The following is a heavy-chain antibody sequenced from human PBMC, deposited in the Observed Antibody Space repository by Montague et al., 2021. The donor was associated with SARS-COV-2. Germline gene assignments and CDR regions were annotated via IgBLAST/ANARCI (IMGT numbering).Heavy chain of an antibody. D-gene: IGHD6-19*01. CDR2: ISSSSSYI. J-gene: IGHJ4*02. V-gene: IGHV3-21*01. CDR1: GFTFSSYS. Sequence: SLRLSCAASGFTFSSYSVNWVRQAPGKGLEWVSSISSSSSYIYYADSVKGRFTISRDNAKNSLYLQMNSLRAEDTAVYYCARDRDSSGWFDYWGQGTLVTVSS. CDR3: ARDRDSSGWFDY.